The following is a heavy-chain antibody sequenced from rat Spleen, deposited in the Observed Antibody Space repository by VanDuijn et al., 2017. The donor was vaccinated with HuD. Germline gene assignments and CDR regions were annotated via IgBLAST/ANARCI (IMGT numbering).Heavy chain of an antibody. CDR1: GFTFSNYD. CDR2: ISYDGSST. CDR3: TTDRPYYYSSPDY. V-gene: IGHV5-20*01. D-gene: IGHD1-2*01. J-gene: IGHJ2*01. Sequence: EVQLVESGGGLVQPGRSMKLSCAASGFTFSNYDMAWVRQAPTKGLEWVASISYDGSSTYYRDSVKGRFTISRDNAKSTLYLQMDSLRSEDTATYYCTTDRPYYYSSPDYWGQGVMVTVSS.